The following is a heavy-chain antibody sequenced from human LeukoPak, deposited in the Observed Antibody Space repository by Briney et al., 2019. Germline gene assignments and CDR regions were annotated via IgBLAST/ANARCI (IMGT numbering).Heavy chain of an antibody. CDR1: GGTFSSYT. CDR3: ARDSPWHGDSSGYYFIDYDY. D-gene: IGHD3-22*01. CDR2: IIPILGIA. Sequence: ASVKVSCKASGGTFSSYTISWVRQAPGQGLEWMGRIIPILGIANYAQKFQGRVTITADKSTSTAYMELSSLRSEDTAVYYCARDSPWHGDSSGYYFIDYDYWGQGTLVTVSS. V-gene: IGHV1-69*04. J-gene: IGHJ4*02.